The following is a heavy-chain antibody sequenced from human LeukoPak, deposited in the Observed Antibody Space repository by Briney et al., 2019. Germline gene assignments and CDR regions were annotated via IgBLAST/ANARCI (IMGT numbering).Heavy chain of an antibody. J-gene: IGHJ3*02. Sequence: PGGSLRLSCAASGFTFDDYAMHWVRQAPGKGLEWGSGISWNSGSIGYADSVKGRFTISRDNAKNSLYLQMNSLRAEDTALYYCAKLDTRSDYDILTGYSDDAFDIWGQGTMVTVSS. CDR3: AKLDTRSDYDILTGYSDDAFDI. V-gene: IGHV3-9*01. CDR1: GFTFDDYA. D-gene: IGHD3-9*01. CDR2: ISWNSGSI.